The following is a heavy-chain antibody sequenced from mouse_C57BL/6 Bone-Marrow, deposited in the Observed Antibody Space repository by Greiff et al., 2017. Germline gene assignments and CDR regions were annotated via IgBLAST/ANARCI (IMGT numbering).Heavy chain of an antibody. Sequence: QVQLQQPGAELVRPGTSVKLSCKASGYTFTSYWMHWVMPRPGQGLEWIGVIDPSDSYTNYNQKFKGKATLTVDPSSSTAYMQLSSLTSEDSAVYYFARALCYWYFDVWGTGTTVTVSS. J-gene: IGHJ1*03. CDR1: GYTFTSYW. CDR2: IDPSDSYT. V-gene: IGHV1-59*01. CDR3: ARALCYWYFDV.